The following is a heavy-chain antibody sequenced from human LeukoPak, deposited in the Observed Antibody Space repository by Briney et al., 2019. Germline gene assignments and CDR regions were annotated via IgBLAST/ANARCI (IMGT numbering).Heavy chain of an antibody. CDR3: ARDPSPEYYYDSSGYRFGGY. Sequence: GGSLRLSCAASGFTFSDYYMSWIRQAPGKGLEWVSYISSSGSTIYYADSVKGRFTISRDNAKNSLYLQMNSLRAEDTAVYYCARDPSPEYYYDSSGYRFGGYWGQGTLVTVSS. J-gene: IGHJ4*02. D-gene: IGHD3-22*01. CDR2: ISSSGSTI. V-gene: IGHV3-11*04. CDR1: GFTFSDYY.